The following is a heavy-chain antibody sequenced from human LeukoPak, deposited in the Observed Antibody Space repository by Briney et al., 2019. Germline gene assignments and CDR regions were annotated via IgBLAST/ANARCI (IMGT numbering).Heavy chain of an antibody. V-gene: IGHV3-20*04. CDR2: INWNGGST. CDR1: GFTFDDYG. CDR3: AKDYLKITYYYDSSGSAHAFDI. J-gene: IGHJ3*02. Sequence: GGSLRLSCAASGFTFDDYGMSWVRQAPGKGLEWVSGINWNGGSTGYADSVKGRFTISRDNAKNSLYLQMNSLRAEDTALYYCAKDYLKITYYYDSSGSAHAFDIWGQGTMVTVSS. D-gene: IGHD3-22*01.